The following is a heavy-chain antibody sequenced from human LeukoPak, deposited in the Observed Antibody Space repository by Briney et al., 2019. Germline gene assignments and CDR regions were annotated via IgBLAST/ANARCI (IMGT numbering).Heavy chain of an antibody. CDR2: ISSSGSSI. Sequence: GSLRLSCAASGFTFSDSYMSWIRQAPGKGLEWLSYISSSGSSISYADSVKGRFTISRDNAKNSLYLQMNSLRAEDTAVYYCARGAVVVIDYWGQGTLVTVSS. V-gene: IGHV3-11*01. J-gene: IGHJ4*02. CDR3: ARGAVVVIDY. D-gene: IGHD3-22*01. CDR1: GFTFSDSY.